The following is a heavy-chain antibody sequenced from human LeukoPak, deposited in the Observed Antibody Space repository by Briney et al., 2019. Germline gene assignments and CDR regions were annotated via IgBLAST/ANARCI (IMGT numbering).Heavy chain of an antibody. CDR3: ARRASSSWYYFDY. V-gene: IGHV4-39*01. Sequence: SGGSLRLSCAASGFTVSSNYMSWIRQPPGKGLEWIGSIYYSGSTYYNPSLKSRVTISVDTSKNQFSLKLSSVTAADTAVYYCARRASSSWYYFDYWGQGTLVTVSS. J-gene: IGHJ4*02. CDR2: IYYSGST. D-gene: IGHD6-13*01. CDR1: GFTVSSNY.